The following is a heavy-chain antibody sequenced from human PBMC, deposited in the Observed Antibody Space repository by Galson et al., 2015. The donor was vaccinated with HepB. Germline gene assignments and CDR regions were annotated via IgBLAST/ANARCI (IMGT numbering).Heavy chain of an antibody. CDR1: GFTFGDYA. D-gene: IGHD4-17*01. Sequence: SLRLSCAASGFTFGDYAMSWVRQAPGKGLEWIGFLRSKAYGGTAEYAASVTGRFTISRDDSKSIAYLQMNSLKTEDTAVYYCVGGGHYGDYRWFDFWGQGTLVTVSS. V-gene: IGHV3-49*04. CDR3: VGGGHYGDYRWFDF. CDR2: LRSKAYGGTA. J-gene: IGHJ4*02.